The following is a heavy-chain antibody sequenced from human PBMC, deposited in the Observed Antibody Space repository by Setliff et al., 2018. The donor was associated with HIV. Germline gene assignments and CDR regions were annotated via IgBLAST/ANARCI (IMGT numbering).Heavy chain of an antibody. V-gene: IGHV4-39*01. CDR1: GGSISSSSYY. J-gene: IGHJ4*02. D-gene: IGHD1-7*01. CDR3: ARTPEELRYFDY. Sequence: SEILSLTCTVSGGSISSSSYYWGWIRQPPGKGLEWIGSIYYSGSTYYNPSLKSRVTISVDTSKNQFSLKLSSVTAADTAVYYCARTPEELRYFDYWGQGTLVTVSS. CDR2: IYYSGST.